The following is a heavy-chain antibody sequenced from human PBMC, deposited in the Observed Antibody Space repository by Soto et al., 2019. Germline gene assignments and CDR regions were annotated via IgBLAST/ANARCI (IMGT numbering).Heavy chain of an antibody. CDR2: IYYRGST. J-gene: IGHJ6*02. CDR3: ARDLEVRHPYGNYDYRMDV. Sequence: SETLSLTCTVSGGSVSSSSYYWTWIRQPPGKGLEWIGNIYYRGSTKYNPSLQSRVTISVDMSKNQFSLKLSSVTAADTAMYYCARDLEVRHPYGNYDYRMDVWGQGTTVTVSS. D-gene: IGHD3-10*01. V-gene: IGHV4-61*01. CDR1: GGSVSSSSYY.